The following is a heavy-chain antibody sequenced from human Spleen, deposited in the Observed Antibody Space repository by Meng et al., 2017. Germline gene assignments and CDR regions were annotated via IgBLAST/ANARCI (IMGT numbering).Heavy chain of an antibody. V-gene: IGHV3-53*01. CDR1: GFTVSSNY. D-gene: IGHD6-13*01. J-gene: IGHJ3*02. CDR2: IYTGDTT. Sequence: GGSLRLSCAASGFTVSSNYMSWVRQAPGKGLEWVSIIYTGDTTDYADSVKGRFSISRDNSKNTLYLQMNSLRAEDTAVYYCAKVGIAGSADAFDIWGQGTMVTVSS. CDR3: AKVGIAGSADAFDI.